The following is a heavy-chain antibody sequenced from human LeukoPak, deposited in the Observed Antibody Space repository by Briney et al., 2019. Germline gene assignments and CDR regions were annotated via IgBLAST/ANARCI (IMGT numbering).Heavy chain of an antibody. CDR2: IYYSGST. J-gene: IGHJ5*02. D-gene: IGHD3-3*01. CDR3: ARHGYDIWSGHNWFDP. V-gene: IGHV4-39*01. Sequence: PSETLSLTCTVSGGSISSYYWGWIRQPPGKGLEWIGSIYYSGSTYYNPSLKSRVTISVDTSKNQFSLKLSSVTAADTAVYYCARHGYDIWSGHNWFDPWGQGTLVTVSS. CDR1: GGSISSYY.